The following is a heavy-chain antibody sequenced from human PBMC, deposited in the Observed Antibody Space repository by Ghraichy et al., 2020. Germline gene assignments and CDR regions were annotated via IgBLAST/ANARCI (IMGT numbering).Heavy chain of an antibody. D-gene: IGHD6-13*01. J-gene: IGHJ3*02. CDR3: AKRIDIAVTGTGGAFDI. V-gene: IGHV3-23*01. CDR2: ITASGGST. CDR1: GFTLSSYA. Sequence: GGSLRLSCAASGFTLSSYAMSWVRQAPGKGLEWVSAITASGGSTYYADSVKGRFTISRDNSRKALYLQMNSLRAEDTAIEYCAKRIDIAVTGTGGAFDIWGQGTMVTVSS.